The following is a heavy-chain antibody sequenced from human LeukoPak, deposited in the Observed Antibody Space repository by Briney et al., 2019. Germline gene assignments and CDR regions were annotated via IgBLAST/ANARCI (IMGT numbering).Heavy chain of an antibody. V-gene: IGHV3-74*01. D-gene: IGHD4/OR15-4a*01. Sequence: GGSLRLSCAASGFTFIGYWMHWVRQGPGRGLVLVSRINSDGSSTSYADSVKGRFTISRDNAKNTLYMQMNSLRAEDTAVYYCAGDPYGGFAGGSWGQGTLVTVSS. J-gene: IGHJ5*02. CDR3: AGDPYGGFAGGS. CDR1: GFTFIGYW. CDR2: INSDGSST.